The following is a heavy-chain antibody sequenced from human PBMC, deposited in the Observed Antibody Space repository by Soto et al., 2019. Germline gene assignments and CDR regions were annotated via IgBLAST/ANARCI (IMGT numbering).Heavy chain of an antibody. D-gene: IGHD6-13*01. V-gene: IGHV3-33*01. CDR3: ARDYSSSWLDY. CDR1: GFTFSSYG. J-gene: IGHJ4*02. CDR2: IWYDGSNK. Sequence: GGSLRLSCAASGFTFSSYGMHWVRQAPGKGLEWVAVIWYDGSNKYYADSVKGRFTISRDNSKNTLYLQMNSLRAEDTAVYYCARDYSSSWLDYWGQGTLVTVS.